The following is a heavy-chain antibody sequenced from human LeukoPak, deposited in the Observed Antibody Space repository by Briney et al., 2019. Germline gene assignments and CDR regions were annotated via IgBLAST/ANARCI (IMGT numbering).Heavy chain of an antibody. V-gene: IGHV3-30-3*02. Sequence: ERSLRLSCAASGFTFSSYAMHWVRQAPGTGLEWVAVISRDGDNKHYADSVKGRFTISRDNSKNTLYLQMNSLRAEDTAVYYCAKTGSHYFDYWGQGTLVTVSS. CDR1: GFTFSSYA. J-gene: IGHJ4*02. CDR2: ISRDGDNK. D-gene: IGHD1-14*01. CDR3: AKTGSHYFDY.